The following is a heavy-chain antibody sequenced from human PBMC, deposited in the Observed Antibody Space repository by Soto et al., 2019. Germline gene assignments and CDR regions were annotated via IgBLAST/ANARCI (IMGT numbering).Heavy chain of an antibody. V-gene: IGHV3-64D*06. Sequence: GGSLRFSCSVFGFTFSSYTMHWVRQAPGKGLQYVSSINTNRGSTYYADSVRGRFTISRDNSKNTLYLQMSSLRVEDTAVYYCVKDRYIDYWGQGNLVTVSS. CDR1: GFTFSSYT. J-gene: IGHJ4*02. CDR3: VKDRYIDY. CDR2: INTNRGST.